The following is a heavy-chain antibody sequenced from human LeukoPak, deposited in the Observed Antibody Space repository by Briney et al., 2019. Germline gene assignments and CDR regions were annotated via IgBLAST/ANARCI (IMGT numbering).Heavy chain of an antibody. J-gene: IGHJ5*02. CDR2: FYHSGKT. Sequence: SETLSLTCTVSGYSISTGYYWGWIRQPPGKGLEWIGDFYHSGKTYYNPSLKSRLTISVETSRNQFSLTVRSVTAADTAVYYCARVRYFDTSGYYYDFDPWGQGTLVTVSS. CDR3: ARVRYFDTSGYYYDFDP. V-gene: IGHV4-38-2*02. CDR1: GYSISTGYY. D-gene: IGHD3-22*01.